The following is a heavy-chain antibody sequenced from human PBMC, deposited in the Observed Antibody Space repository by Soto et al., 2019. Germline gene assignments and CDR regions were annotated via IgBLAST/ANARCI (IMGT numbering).Heavy chain of an antibody. CDR2: IYYSGRS. V-gene: IGHV4-30-4*01. J-gene: IGHJ3*01. CDR3: ARGRVRWYDIT. Sequence: QVQLQESGPGLVKSSQTLSLTCTVSGDSISNGDYYWSWIRQPPGKGLEWIGYIYYSGRSYYNESPKSRVSISVDTSENQFSLRLTSVSAADTALYYCARGRVRWYDITWGQGTMVTVSS. CDR1: GDSISNGDYY. D-gene: IGHD6-13*01.